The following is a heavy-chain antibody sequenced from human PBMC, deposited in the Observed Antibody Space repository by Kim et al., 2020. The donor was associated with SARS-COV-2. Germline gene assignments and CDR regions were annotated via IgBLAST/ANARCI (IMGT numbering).Heavy chain of an antibody. CDR2: IYNNGRT. J-gene: IGHJ4*02. V-gene: IGHV4-59*02. CDR3: ARRYPAENFFDH. CDR1: GASVSFYY. Sequence: SETLSLTCTVSGASVSFYYWSWMRQPPGKGLEWIGNIYNNGRTDYDPSAKSRVTISADTSKNQFYLKMSSVTAADTAVDYCARRYPAENFFDHWGQGTL. D-gene: IGHD2-15*01.